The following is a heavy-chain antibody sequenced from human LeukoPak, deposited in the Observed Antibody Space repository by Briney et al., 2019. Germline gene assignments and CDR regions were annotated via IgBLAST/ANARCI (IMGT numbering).Heavy chain of an antibody. V-gene: IGHV3-74*01. CDR1: GFPFSNYW. CDR3: TRGHYGLDV. J-gene: IGHJ6*02. Sequence: PGGSLRLSCAASGFPFSNYWMHWVRQAPGKGLVWVSRVNSDGSTTNYADSVKGRFTISRDNAENTLYMRMNSLRPEDTAVYYCTRGHYGLDVWGQGTTVTVSS. CDR2: VNSDGSTT.